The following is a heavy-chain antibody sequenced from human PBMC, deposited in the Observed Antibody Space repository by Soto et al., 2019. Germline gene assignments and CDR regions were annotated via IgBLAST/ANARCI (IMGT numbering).Heavy chain of an antibody. CDR2: ISYDGSDK. CDR3: ARDYYKYYDSSGYYRSLAPVVSRGRYP. Sequence: PGGSLRLSCAASGFTFSSYAMHWVRQAPGKGLEWVALISYDGSDKDYADSVKGRFTISRDNSRNTLFLQMNSLRAEDTAVYYCARDYYKYYDSSGYYRSLAPVVSRGRYPW. V-gene: IGHV3-30-3*01. D-gene: IGHD3-22*01. CDR1: GFTFSSYA. J-gene: IGHJ5*02.